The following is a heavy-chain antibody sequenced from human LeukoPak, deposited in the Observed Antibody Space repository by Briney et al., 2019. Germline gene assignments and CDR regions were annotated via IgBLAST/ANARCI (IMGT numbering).Heavy chain of an antibody. D-gene: IGHD6-19*01. CDR1: GGSISSGGYS. J-gene: IGHJ4*02. CDR2: IYHSGST. V-gene: IGHV4-30-2*01. Sequence: QSSETLSLTCAVSGGSISSGGYSWSWLRQPPGKGLEWIGYIYHSGSTYYNPSLKSRATISVDRSKNQFSLKLSSVTAADTAVYYCARGGSSGWYEVDYWGQGTLVTVSS. CDR3: ARGGSSGWYEVDY.